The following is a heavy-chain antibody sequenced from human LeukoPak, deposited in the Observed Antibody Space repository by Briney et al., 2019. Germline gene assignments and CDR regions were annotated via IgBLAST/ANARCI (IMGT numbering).Heavy chain of an antibody. CDR2: ISGSGGST. V-gene: IGHV3-23*01. Sequence: GGSLRLSCAASGFTFSSYAMSWVRQAPGKGLEWVSAISGSGGSTYYADSVKGRFTISRDNSKNTLYLQMSSLRAEDTAVYYCAKKGSVIAAGNSDYWGQGTLVTVSS. CDR1: GFTFSSYA. CDR3: AKKGSVIAAGNSDY. J-gene: IGHJ4*02. D-gene: IGHD6-13*01.